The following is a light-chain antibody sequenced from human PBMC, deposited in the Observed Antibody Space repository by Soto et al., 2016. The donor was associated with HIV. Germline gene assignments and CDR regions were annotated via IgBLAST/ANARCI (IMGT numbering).Light chain of an antibody. Sequence: SYELIQPPSVSVAPGETARITCGGNNIGSKGAHWYQQRPGQAPILVVYDDSDRPSGIPERFSGSNSGDTATLTISRVAAGDEADYYCHVWDSSGGRGVFGTGTKVTVL. CDR2: DDS. CDR3: HVWDSSGGRGV. V-gene: IGLV3-21*02. CDR1: NIGSKG. J-gene: IGLJ1*01.